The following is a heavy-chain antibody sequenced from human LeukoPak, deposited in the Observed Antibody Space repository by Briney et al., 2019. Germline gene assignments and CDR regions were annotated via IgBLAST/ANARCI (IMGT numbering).Heavy chain of an antibody. V-gene: IGHV3-23*01. CDR1: GFTFSTFA. Sequence: GGSLRLSCVASGFTFSTFAMIWVRQPPGKGLEWVSSIFPSGGEIHYADSVRGRFTISRDNSKSTLSLQMNSLRVEDTAVYYCAKRITIFGAFDYWGQGTLVTVSS. CDR3: AKRITIFGAFDY. J-gene: IGHJ4*02. CDR2: IFPSGGEI. D-gene: IGHD3-3*01.